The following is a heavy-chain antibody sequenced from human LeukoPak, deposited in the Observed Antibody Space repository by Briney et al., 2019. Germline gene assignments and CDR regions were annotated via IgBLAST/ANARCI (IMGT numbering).Heavy chain of an antibody. D-gene: IGHD3-10*01. Sequence: GSSVKVSCTVSGYTLTELSMHWVRQAPGKGLEWMGGFDPEDGETIYAQKFQGRVTMTKDTSTDTAYMELSSLRSEDTAVYYGALRPVHYYGSGSYWGFDPWGQGTLVTVSS. CDR2: FDPEDGET. V-gene: IGHV1-24*01. CDR1: GYTLTELS. J-gene: IGHJ5*02. CDR3: ALRPVHYYGSGSYWGFDP.